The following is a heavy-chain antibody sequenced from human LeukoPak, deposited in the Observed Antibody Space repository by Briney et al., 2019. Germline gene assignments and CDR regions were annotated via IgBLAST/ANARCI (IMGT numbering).Heavy chain of an antibody. J-gene: IGHJ4*02. CDR2: IHYSGAT. V-gene: IGHV4-59*12. Sequence: PSETLSLTCTVSGGSISSNYWSWIRQPPGKGLEWIGYIHYSGATNYNPSLKSRVTISVDTSKNQFSLKLSSVTAADTAVYYCARARYGDYDYWGQGTLVTVSS. CDR3: ARARYGDYDY. D-gene: IGHD4-17*01. CDR1: GGSISSNY.